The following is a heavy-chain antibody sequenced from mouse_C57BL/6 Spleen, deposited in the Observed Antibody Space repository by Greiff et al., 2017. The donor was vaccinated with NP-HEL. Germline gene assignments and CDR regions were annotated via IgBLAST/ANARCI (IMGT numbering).Heavy chain of an antibody. CDR3: AREGVLLRGYFDV. CDR1: GYAFSSYW. CDR2: IYPGDGDT. D-gene: IGHD1-1*01. V-gene: IGHV1-80*01. J-gene: IGHJ1*03. Sequence: VQLQQSGAELVKPGASVKISCKASGYAFSSYWMNWVKQRPGKGLEWIGQIYPGDGDTNYNGKFKGKATLTADKSSSTAYMQLSSLTSEDSAVYFCAREGVLLRGYFDVWGTGTTVTVSS.